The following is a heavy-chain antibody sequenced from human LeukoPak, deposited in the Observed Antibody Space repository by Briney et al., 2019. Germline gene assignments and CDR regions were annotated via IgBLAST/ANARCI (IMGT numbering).Heavy chain of an antibody. V-gene: IGHV4-59*01. Sequence: PSETLSLTCTVSGGSISSYYWSWIRQPPEKGLEWIGYIYDSGETNYNPSLKSRVTISLDTSKNQLSLDLSSVTAADTAVYYCVRGGDIVVPPGGFDPWGQGTLVIVSS. CDR1: GGSISSYY. D-gene: IGHD2-15*01. CDR2: IYDSGET. J-gene: IGHJ5*02. CDR3: VRGGDIVVPPGGFDP.